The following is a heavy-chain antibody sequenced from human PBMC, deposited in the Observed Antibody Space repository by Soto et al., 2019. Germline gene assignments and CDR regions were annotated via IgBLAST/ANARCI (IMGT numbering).Heavy chain of an antibody. Sequence: SVKGACKASGCSLTSYGIIWVRQAPGQGLEWMGWISAYNGNTNYAQKLQGRVTMTTDTSTSTAYMELRSLRSDDTAVYYCARSATVNWLIDYWRHGTLVTVS. D-gene: IGHD4-17*01. V-gene: IGHV1-18*01. J-gene: IGHJ4*01. CDR2: ISAYNGNT. CDR1: GCSLTSYG. CDR3: ARSATVNWLIDY.